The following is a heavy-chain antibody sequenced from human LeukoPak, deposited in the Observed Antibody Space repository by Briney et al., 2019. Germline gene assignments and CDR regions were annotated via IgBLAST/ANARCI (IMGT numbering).Heavy chain of an antibody. CDR3: AREGSEGYLFDY. CDR2: TYYRSKWYN. D-gene: IGHD1-1*01. J-gene: IGHJ4*02. V-gene: IGHV6-1*01. CDR1: GDSVSSSSAA. Sequence: SQTLSLTCAISGDSVSSSSAAWSWIRQSSSRGLEWLGRTYYRSKWYNDYAVSVKSRITISPDTSKNQFSLQLNSMTPEDTAVYYCAREGSEGYLFDYWGQGTLVTVSS.